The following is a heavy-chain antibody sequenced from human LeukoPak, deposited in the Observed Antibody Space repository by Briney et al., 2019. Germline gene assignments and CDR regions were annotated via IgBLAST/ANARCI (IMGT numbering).Heavy chain of an antibody. CDR3: ATYRQVLLPFDS. D-gene: IGHD2-8*02. J-gene: IGHJ4*02. CDR1: GFTFSTFA. CDR2: IFPRGGEI. Sequence: PGGSLRLSCAASGFTFSTFAMIWVRQPPGKGLEWVSTIFPRGGEIHYADSVRGRFTISRDNSKNTLSLQMNSLRAEDTAIYYCATYRQVLLPFDSWGQGTLVTVSS. V-gene: IGHV3-23*01.